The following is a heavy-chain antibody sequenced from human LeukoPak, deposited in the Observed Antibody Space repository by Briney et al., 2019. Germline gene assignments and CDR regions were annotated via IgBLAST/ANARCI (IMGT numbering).Heavy chain of an antibody. D-gene: IGHD3-16*01. CDR3: AKDGAWYFDL. CDR1: GFTFSSYG. J-gene: IGHJ2*01. Sequence: GGSLRLSCAASGFTFSSYGMHWVRQAPGKGLEWVAVISYDGSNKYYAYSVKGRFTISRDNSKNTLYLQMNSLRAEDTAVYYCAKDGAWYFDLWGRGTLVTVSS. CDR2: ISYDGSNK. V-gene: IGHV3-30*18.